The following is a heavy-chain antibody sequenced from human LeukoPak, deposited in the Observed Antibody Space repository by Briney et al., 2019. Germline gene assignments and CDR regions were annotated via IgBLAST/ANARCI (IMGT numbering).Heavy chain of an antibody. CDR3: AKEMATTRGGRIAY. Sequence: GGSLRLSCAASGFTFSSYAMSWVRQAPGKGLEWVSAISGSGGSTYSADSVKGRFTISRDNSKNTMYLQMNSLRAEDTAVYYCAKEMATTRGGRIAYWGQGTLVTVPS. J-gene: IGHJ4*02. CDR1: GFTFSSYA. V-gene: IGHV3-23*01. D-gene: IGHD5-24*01. CDR2: ISGSGGST.